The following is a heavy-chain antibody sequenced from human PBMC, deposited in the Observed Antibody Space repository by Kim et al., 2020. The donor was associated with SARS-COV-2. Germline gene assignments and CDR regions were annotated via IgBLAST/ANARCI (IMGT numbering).Heavy chain of an antibody. Sequence: GGSLRLSCAASGFTFSSYAMHWVRQAPGKGLEWVAVISYDGSNKYYADSVKGRFTISRDNSKNTLYLQMNSLRAEDTAVYYCARDSYYDSSGYRVYGMDVWCQGTTVTVSS. CDR3: ARDSYYDSSGYRVYGMDV. V-gene: IGHV3-30*04. J-gene: IGHJ6*02. CDR2: ISYDGSNK. CDR1: GFTFSSYA. D-gene: IGHD3-22*01.